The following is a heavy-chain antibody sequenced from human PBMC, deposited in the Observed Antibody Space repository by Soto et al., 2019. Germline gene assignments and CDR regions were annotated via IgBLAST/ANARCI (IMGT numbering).Heavy chain of an antibody. CDR2: INPSGST. Sequence: QVQLQESGPGLVKPSGTLSLTCTVSGASISYYYWSWIRQPAGKGLEWIGRINPSGSTNYNPSLKSRVTMSVDTSKHQFSLKLTSVTAADSAVYYCATESVGERPLDYWGQGTLVSVSS. D-gene: IGHD3-16*01. J-gene: IGHJ4*02. CDR1: GASISYYY. CDR3: ATESVGERPLDY. V-gene: IGHV4-4*07.